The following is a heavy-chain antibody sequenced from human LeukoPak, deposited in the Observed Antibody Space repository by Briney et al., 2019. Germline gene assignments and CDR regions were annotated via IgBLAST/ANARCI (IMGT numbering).Heavy chain of an antibody. J-gene: IGHJ4*02. Sequence: GGSLRLSCAASGFPFSDYWMDWVRQAPGKGMEWVANIKQDGSEGYYADSVKGRFTISRDNAKSSLYLQMNSLRAEDTAVYYCSRSLDYWGREPWSPFPQ. CDR3: SRSLDY. V-gene: IGHV3-7*01. CDR1: GFPFSDYW. CDR2: IKQDGSEG.